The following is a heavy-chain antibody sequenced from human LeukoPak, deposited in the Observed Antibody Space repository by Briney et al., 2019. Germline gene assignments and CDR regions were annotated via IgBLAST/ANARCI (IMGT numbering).Heavy chain of an antibody. CDR3: ARDTYYYDSSGYYSPQGYYYYGMDV. V-gene: IGHV3-30-3*01. J-gene: IGHJ6*02. D-gene: IGHD3-22*01. CDR1: GFTFSSYA. Sequence: PGGSLRLSCAASGFTFSSYAMHWVRQAPGKGLEWVAVISYSGSNKYYADSVKGRFTISRDNSKNTLYLQMNSLRAEDTAVYYCARDTYYYDSSGYYSPQGYYYYGMDVWGQGTTVTVSS. CDR2: ISYSGSNK.